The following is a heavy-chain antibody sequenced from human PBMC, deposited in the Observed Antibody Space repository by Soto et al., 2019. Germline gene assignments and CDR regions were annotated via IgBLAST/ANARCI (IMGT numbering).Heavy chain of an antibody. Sequence: QVQLVESGGGLVKPGGSLRLSCAASGFTFSDYYMSWIRQAPGKGLEWVSYISSSSSYTNYADSVKGRFTISRDNAKNSLYLQMYSLRAEDTAVYYCARDNPATYYDFWSGYYSYWYFDLWGRGTLVTVSS. CDR3: ARDNPATYYDFWSGYYSYWYFDL. V-gene: IGHV3-11*06. CDR2: ISSSSSYT. J-gene: IGHJ2*01. CDR1: GFTFSDYY. D-gene: IGHD3-3*01.